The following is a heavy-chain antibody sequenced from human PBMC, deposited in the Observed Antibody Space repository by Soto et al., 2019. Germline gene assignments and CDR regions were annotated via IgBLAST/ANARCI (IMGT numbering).Heavy chain of an antibody. CDR3: ARWRSSGWGRVRGDGMDV. CDR1: GYTFTSYG. J-gene: IGHJ6*02. V-gene: IGHV1-18*01. CDR2: ISAYNGNT. Sequence: QVQLVQSGAEVKKPGASVKVSCKASGYTFTSYGISWVRQAPGQGLEWMGWISAYNGNTNYAQKLQGRVTMTTDTSTSTAYMELRSVRSDDTAVYYCARWRSSGWGRVRGDGMDVWGQGTTVTVSS. D-gene: IGHD6-19*01.